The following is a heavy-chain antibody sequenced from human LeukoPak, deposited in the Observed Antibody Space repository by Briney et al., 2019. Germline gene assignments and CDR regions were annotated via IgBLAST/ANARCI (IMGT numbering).Heavy chain of an antibody. V-gene: IGHV4-34*01. J-gene: IGHJ4*02. CDR2: INHSGST. Sequence: SETLSLTCAVYGGSFSSYYWSWIRQPPGKGLEWIGEINHSGSTNYNPSLKSRVTIAVATSKHQFSLKLSSVAAADTAVYYYAGSSSWYVGDYWGQGTLVTVSS. CDR3: AGSSSWYVGDY. D-gene: IGHD6-13*01. CDR1: GGSFSSYY.